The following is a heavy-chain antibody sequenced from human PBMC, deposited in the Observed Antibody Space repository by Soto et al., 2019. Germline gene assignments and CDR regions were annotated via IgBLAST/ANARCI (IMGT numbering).Heavy chain of an antibody. Sequence: QVQLVESGGGVVQPGRSLRLSCAAAGFTFSSYAMHWVRQAPGKGLEWGAVISYDGSNKYYADSVKGRFTISRDNSKNTLYLQMNSLRAEDTAVYYCARDYGSGSYPPLDWGQGTLVTVSS. V-gene: IGHV3-30-3*01. CDR1: GFTFSSYA. CDR3: ARDYGSGSYPPLD. J-gene: IGHJ4*02. D-gene: IGHD3-10*01. CDR2: ISYDGSNK.